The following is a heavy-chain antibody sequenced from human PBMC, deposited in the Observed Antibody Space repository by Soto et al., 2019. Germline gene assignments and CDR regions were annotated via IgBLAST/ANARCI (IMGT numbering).Heavy chain of an antibody. J-gene: IGHJ5*02. CDR1: GGSFSGYY. Sequence: QVQLQQWGAGLFKPSETLSLTCAVYGGSFSGYYLSWIRQPPGKGLEWIGEINHSGSTNYNPSLKSRVTISVDPSKNQFSLKLSSVTAADTAVYYCARAWRRYYDSSGYFSSWGQGTLVTVSS. D-gene: IGHD3-22*01. CDR3: ARAWRRYYDSSGYFSS. CDR2: INHSGST. V-gene: IGHV4-34*01.